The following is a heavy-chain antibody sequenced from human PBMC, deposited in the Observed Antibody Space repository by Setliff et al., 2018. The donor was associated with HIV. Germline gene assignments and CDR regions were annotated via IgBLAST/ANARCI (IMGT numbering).Heavy chain of an antibody. D-gene: IGHD6-19*01. J-gene: IGHJ6*02. CDR2: ISPNFGHT. CDR1: GYTFTTYG. V-gene: IGHV1-18*01. Sequence: ASVKVSCKASGYTFTTYGISWVRQAPGHGLEGMGWISPNFGHTKYAQRFLDRVTMTIDTATSRAYMELKSLRSDDTAVYFCARLGSGWSDSYYYAMDIWGQGTTVTVSS. CDR3: ARLGSGWSDSYYYAMDI.